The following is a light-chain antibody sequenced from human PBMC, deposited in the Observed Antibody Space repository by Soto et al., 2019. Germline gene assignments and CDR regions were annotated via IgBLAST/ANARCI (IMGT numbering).Light chain of an antibody. CDR3: LQYESYRA. Sequence: DIQMTQSPSNLSASVGDRVTITCRASQSISSWLAWYQQKPGKAPKLLIFDASSLESGVPSRFSGSGSGTEFTLTISSLQPDDFATYYCLQYESYRAFGQGTKVEIK. J-gene: IGKJ1*01. V-gene: IGKV1-5*01. CDR2: DAS. CDR1: QSISSW.